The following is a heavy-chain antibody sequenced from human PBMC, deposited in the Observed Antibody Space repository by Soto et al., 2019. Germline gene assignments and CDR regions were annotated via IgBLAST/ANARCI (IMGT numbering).Heavy chain of an antibody. CDR1: GYTFTSYA. CDR2: INAGNGNT. V-gene: IGHV1-3*01. J-gene: IGHJ3*02. Sequence: QVQLVQSGAEVKKPGASVKVSCKASGYTFTSYAMHWVRQAPGQRLEWMGWINAGNGNTKYSQKFQGSVTITRDTSASTAYRELSSLRSEDTAVYYCARDGHYYDSSGYYCKGPDPLPDAFDIWGQGTMVTVSS. D-gene: IGHD3-22*01. CDR3: ARDGHYYDSSGYYCKGPDPLPDAFDI.